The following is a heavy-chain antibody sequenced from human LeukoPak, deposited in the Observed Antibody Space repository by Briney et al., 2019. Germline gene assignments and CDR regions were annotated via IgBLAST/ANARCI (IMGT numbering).Heavy chain of an antibody. CDR2: INHSGST. CDR3: ARVVYCSGGSCYVQGWFDP. J-gene: IGHJ5*02. CDR1: GLSISSGYY. V-gene: IGHV4-38-2*02. Sequence: PSETLSLTCSVSGLSISSGYYWGWVRQPPGKGLEWIGEINHSGSTNYNPSLKSRVTISVDTSKNQFSLKLSSVTAADTAVYYCARVVYCSGGSCYVQGWFDPWGQGTLVTVSS. D-gene: IGHD2-15*01.